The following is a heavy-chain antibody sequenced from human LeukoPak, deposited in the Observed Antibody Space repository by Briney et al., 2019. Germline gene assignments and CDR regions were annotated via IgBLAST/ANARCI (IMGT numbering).Heavy chain of an antibody. CDR2: INHSGST. CDR1: GGSFSGYY. Sequence: PSETLSLTCAVYGGSFSGYYWSWIRQPPGKGLEWIGEINHSGSTNYNPSPKSRVTISVDTSKNQFSLKLSSVTAADTAVYYCARTFAYYYDSSGYFHWGQGTLVTVSS. D-gene: IGHD3-22*01. J-gene: IGHJ4*02. V-gene: IGHV4-34*01. CDR3: ARTFAYYYDSSGYFH.